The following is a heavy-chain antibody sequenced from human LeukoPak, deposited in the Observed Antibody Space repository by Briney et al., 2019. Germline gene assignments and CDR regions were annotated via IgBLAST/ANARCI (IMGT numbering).Heavy chain of an antibody. V-gene: IGHV4-4*02. J-gene: IGHJ5*02. CDR2: IYHSGST. CDR3: ARAYGVGWVVGAITSRWLDP. CDR1: GGSISSSNW. Sequence: PSETLSLTCAVSGGSISSSNWWSWVRQPPGKGLEWIGEIYHSGSTNYNPSLKSRVTISVDKPKNQFSLKLSSVTAADTAVYYCARAYGVGWVVGAITSRWLDPGGQGTLATVSS. D-gene: IGHD1-26*01.